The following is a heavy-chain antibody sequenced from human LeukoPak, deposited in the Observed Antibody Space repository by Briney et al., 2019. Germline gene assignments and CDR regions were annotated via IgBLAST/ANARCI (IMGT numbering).Heavy chain of an antibody. Sequence: ASVKVSCKASGYTFTGYYMHWVRQAPGQGLEWMGWINPNSGGTNYAQKFQGRVTMTTDTSTSTAYMELRSLGSDDTAVYYCARDRAVAGHFDYWGQGTLVTVSS. CDR1: GYTFTGYY. J-gene: IGHJ4*02. CDR3: ARDRAVAGHFDY. CDR2: INPNSGGT. D-gene: IGHD6-19*01. V-gene: IGHV1-2*02.